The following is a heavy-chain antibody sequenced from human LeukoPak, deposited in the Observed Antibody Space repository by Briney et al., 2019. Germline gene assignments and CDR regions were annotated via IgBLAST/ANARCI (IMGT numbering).Heavy chain of an antibody. CDR1: GFTVSSNY. V-gene: IGHV3-66*02. Sequence: GSLRLSCAASGFTVSSNYMSWVRQAPGKGLEWVSVIYSGGSTYYADSVKGRFTISRDNSKNTLYLQMNSLRAEDTAVYYCARAVTVTTSYWFDPWGQGTLVTVSS. D-gene: IGHD4-17*01. J-gene: IGHJ5*02. CDR3: ARAVTVTTSYWFDP. CDR2: IYSGGST.